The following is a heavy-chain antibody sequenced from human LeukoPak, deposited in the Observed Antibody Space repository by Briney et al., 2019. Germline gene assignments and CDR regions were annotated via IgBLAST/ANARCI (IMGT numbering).Heavy chain of an antibody. CDR2: ISSNGGST. J-gene: IGHJ4*02. V-gene: IGHV3-64*01. D-gene: IGHD3-3*01. Sequence: GGSLRLSCAASGFTFSSYAMHWVRQAPGKGLEYVSAISSNGGSTYYANSVKGRFTISRDNAKNTLYLQMNSLRAEDTAVYYCARVEPIRLLVDYWGQGTLVTVSS. CDR1: GFTFSSYA. CDR3: ARVEPIRLLVDY.